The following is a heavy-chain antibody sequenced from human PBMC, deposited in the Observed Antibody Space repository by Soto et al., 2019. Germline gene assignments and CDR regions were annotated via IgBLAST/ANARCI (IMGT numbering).Heavy chain of an antibody. V-gene: IGHV3-23*01. CDR2: ISGSGSST. Sequence: LRLSCAASGFIFSNYAMSWVRQAPGKGLEWVSFISGSGSSTYYADSVKGRFTISRGNSKNTLYLQMNSLRAEDAAVYYCVREASSSGLHLDHWGRGTLVTVSS. CDR1: GFIFSNYA. J-gene: IGHJ4*02. D-gene: IGHD6-6*01. CDR3: VREASSSGLHLDH.